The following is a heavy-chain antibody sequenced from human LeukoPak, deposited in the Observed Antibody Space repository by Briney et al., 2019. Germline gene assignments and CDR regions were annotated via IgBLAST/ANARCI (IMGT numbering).Heavy chain of an antibody. CDR1: GFTFSSYA. CDR2: ISGSGGST. J-gene: IGHJ4*02. Sequence: GGSLRLSCAASGFTFSSYAMSWVRQAPGKGLEWVSAISGSGGSTYYADSVKGRFTISRDNSKNTLYLQMNSLRAEDTAVYYCAKEHKVTMVRGVIMSGDYWGQGTQVTVSS. D-gene: IGHD3-10*01. CDR3: AKEHKVTMVRGVIMSGDY. V-gene: IGHV3-23*01.